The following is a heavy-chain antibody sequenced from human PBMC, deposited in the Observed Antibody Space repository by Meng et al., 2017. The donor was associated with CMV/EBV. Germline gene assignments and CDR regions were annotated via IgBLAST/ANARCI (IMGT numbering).Heavy chain of an antibody. V-gene: IGHV4-61*01. CDR2: IYYSGST. Sequence: SETLSLTCTVSGGSVSSGSYYWSWIRQPPGKGLEWIGYIYYSGSTNYNPSLKSRVTISVDTSKNQFSLKLSSVTAADTAVYYCARGYYDFWSGYYRAGWFDPWGQGTLVTVSS. CDR3: ARGYYDFWSGYYRAGWFDP. J-gene: IGHJ5*02. CDR1: GGSVSSGSYY. D-gene: IGHD3-3*01.